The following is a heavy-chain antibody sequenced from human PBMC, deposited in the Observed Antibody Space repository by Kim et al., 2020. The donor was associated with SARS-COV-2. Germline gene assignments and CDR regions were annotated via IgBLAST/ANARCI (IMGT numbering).Heavy chain of an antibody. CDR2: IIPIFGTA. D-gene: IGHD3-10*01. CDR3: ARTRAERITMVRGVTEEYYYYYYGMDV. CDR1: GGTFSSYA. V-gene: IGHV1-69*13. Sequence: SVKVSCKASGGTFSSYAISWVRQAPGQGLEWMGGIIPIFGTANYAQKFQGRVTITADESTSTAYMELSSLRSEDTAVYYCARTRAERITMVRGVTEEYYYYYYGMDVWGQGTTVTVSS. J-gene: IGHJ6*02.